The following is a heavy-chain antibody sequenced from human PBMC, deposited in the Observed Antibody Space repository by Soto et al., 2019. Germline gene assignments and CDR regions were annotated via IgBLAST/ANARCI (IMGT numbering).Heavy chain of an antibody. CDR1: GFTFSSYS. D-gene: IGHD2-2*01. V-gene: IGHV3-21*01. J-gene: IGHJ4*02. CDR2: ISSSSSYI. Sequence: PGGSLRLSCAASGFTFSSYSMNWVRQAPGKGLEWVSSISSSSSYIYYADSVKGRFTISRDNAKNSLYLQMNSLRAEDTAVYYCARAFWDIVVVPAAQDLDYWGQGTLVTVSS. CDR3: ARAFWDIVVVPAAQDLDY.